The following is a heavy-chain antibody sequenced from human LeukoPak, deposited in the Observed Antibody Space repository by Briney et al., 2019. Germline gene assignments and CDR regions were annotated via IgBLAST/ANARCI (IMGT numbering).Heavy chain of an antibody. CDR3: AKDPRVGSRVATPCH. CDR2: ISGSGGST. CDR1: GFTFSSYA. J-gene: IGHJ4*02. D-gene: IGHD5-24*01. V-gene: IGHV3-23*01. Sequence: PGGSLRLSCAASGFTFSSYAMSWVRQAPGKGLEWVSAISGSGGSTYYADSVKGRFTISRANSKSTLFLQMTSLRAEDTAVYYCAKDPRVGSRVATPCHWGQGTLVTVSS.